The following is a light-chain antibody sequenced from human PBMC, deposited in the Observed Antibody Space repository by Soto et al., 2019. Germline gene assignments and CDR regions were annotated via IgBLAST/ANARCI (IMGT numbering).Light chain of an antibody. CDR3: QQSYSTPRT. CDR1: QSISRY. J-gene: IGKJ4*01. Sequence: DIQMTQSPSSLSASVGDRVTITCRASQSISRYLNWYQQKPGQAPKILIYAASSLQSGVPSRFRGGGSGSAFSLTISSLQPEDFATYYCQQSYSTPRTFGGGTKVEIK. CDR2: AAS. V-gene: IGKV1-39*01.